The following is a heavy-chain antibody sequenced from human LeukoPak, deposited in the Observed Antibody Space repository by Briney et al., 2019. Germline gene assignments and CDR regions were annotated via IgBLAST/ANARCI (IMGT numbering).Heavy chain of an antibody. V-gene: IGHV3-7*03. CDR2: IKQDGSVQ. Sequence: GGSLRLSCAASKFTFSSYWMSWVRQAPGKGLEWVANIKQDGSVQFYMDSLKGRFSVSRDNAKNSLYLQMNSLRAEDTAVYYCAKDHDGVGATGYWGQGTLVTVSS. CDR1: KFTFSSYW. J-gene: IGHJ4*02. D-gene: IGHD1-26*01. CDR3: AKDHDGVGATGY.